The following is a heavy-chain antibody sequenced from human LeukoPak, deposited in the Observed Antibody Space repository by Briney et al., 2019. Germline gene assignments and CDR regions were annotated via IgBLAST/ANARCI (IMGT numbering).Heavy chain of an antibody. Sequence: SETLSLTCAVYGGSFSGYYWSWIRQPPGKGLEWIGEINHSGSTNYNPSLKSRVTISVDTSKNQFSLNLNTVTAADTALYYCARETFANRGGYDSWGQGTLVTVSS. CDR1: GGSFSGYY. V-gene: IGHV4-34*01. J-gene: IGHJ4*02. CDR2: INHSGST. D-gene: IGHD3-16*01. CDR3: ARETFANRGGYDS.